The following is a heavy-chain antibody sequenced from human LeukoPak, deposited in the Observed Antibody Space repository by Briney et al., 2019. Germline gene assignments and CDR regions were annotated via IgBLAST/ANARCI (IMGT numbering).Heavy chain of an antibody. CDR2: VFQDVAT. V-gene: IGHV4-39*01. CDR3: AREYYGTFEF. J-gene: IGHJ4*02. Sequence: SETLSLTCTVSGDSITSSSYYWAWIRQPPGKGLEWIGSVFQDVATYYNPSLQSRVTMSIDTSKNQSSLKLSSVTAADTAVYYCAREYYGTFEFWGQGTLVPVSP. CDR1: GDSITSSSYY. D-gene: IGHD3-10*01.